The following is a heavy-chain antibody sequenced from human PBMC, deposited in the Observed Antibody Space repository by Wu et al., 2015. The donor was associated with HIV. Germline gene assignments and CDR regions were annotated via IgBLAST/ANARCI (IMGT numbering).Heavy chain of an antibody. CDR1: GYTFTSYY. Sequence: QVQLVQSGAEVKKPGASVKVSCKASGYTFTSYYMHWVRQAPGQGLEWMGIINPSGGSTSYAQKFQGRVTMTRDTSTSTVYMELSSLRSEDTAVYYCARDRVRYYDSKRRNDAFDIWGQGTMVTVSS. D-gene: IGHD3-22*01. CDR3: ARDRVRYYDSKRRNDAFDI. J-gene: IGHJ3*02. V-gene: IGHV1-46*01. CDR2: INPSGGST.